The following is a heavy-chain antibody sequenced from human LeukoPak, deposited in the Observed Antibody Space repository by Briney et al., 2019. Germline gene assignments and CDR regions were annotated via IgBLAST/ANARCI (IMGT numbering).Heavy chain of an antibody. CDR1: GFTFRSYV. CDR3: AKLDYYGNY. D-gene: IGHD3-10*01. J-gene: IGHJ4*02. CDR2: ISGSSVTT. Sequence: GGSLRLSCAASGFTFRSYVMSWVRQAPGKGLEWVSTISGSSVTTYYADSVKGRFTISRDNSKNTLYLQMNSLRAEDTAVYYCAKLDYYGNYWGQGTLVTVTS. V-gene: IGHV3-23*01.